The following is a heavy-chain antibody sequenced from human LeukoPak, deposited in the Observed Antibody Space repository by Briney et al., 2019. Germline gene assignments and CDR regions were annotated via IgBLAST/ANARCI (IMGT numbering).Heavy chain of an antibody. D-gene: IGHD3-22*01. CDR1: GFTFSSYW. V-gene: IGHV3-7*03. Sequence: PGGSLRLSCAASGFTFSSYWMSWVRQAPGKGLEWVAIIKQDGSEKYYVDSVKGRFTISRDNAKNSLYLQMNSLRAEDTALYYCAKDSSGYYLGGFVGSWGQGTLVTVSS. J-gene: IGHJ5*02. CDR3: AKDSSGYYLGGFVGS. CDR2: IKQDGSEK.